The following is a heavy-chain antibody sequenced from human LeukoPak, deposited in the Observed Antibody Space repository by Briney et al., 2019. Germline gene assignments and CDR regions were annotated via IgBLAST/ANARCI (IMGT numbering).Heavy chain of an antibody. V-gene: IGHV1-24*01. CDR3: ARMVRGVQKPYYMDV. CDR2: FDPEDGET. CDR1: GYTLTELS. Sequence: ASVKVSCKVSGYTLTELSMHWVRQAPGKGLEWMGGFDPEDGETIYTQKFQGRVTMTRNTSISTAYMELSSLRSEDTAVYYCARMVRGVQKPYYMDVWGKGTTVTISS. D-gene: IGHD3-10*01. J-gene: IGHJ6*03.